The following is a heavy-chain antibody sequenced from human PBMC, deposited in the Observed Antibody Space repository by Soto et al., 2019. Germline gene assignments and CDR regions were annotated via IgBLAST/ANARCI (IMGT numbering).Heavy chain of an antibody. CDR3: AKDDLMEQKRGWHQLLYGY. CDR2: ISGSGGST. D-gene: IGHD2-2*02. J-gene: IGHJ4*02. CDR1: GFTFSSYA. Sequence: QPGGSLRLSCAASGFTFSSYAMSWVRQAPGKGLEWVSAISGSGGSTYYADSVKGRFTISRDNSKNTLYLQMNSQRAEDTAVYYCAKDDLMEQKRGWHQLLYGYWGQGTLVTVSS. V-gene: IGHV3-23*01.